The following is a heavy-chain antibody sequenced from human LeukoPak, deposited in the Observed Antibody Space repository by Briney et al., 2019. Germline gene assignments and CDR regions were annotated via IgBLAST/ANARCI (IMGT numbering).Heavy chain of an antibody. V-gene: IGHV5-51*01. D-gene: IGHD1-26*01. CDR1: GYSFTNYW. CDR3: ARLREGDAFDI. CDR2: IYPGDSDT. J-gene: IGHJ3*02. Sequence: GESLKISCKGSGYSFTNYWIGWVRQMAGKSLEWMGIIYPGDSDTRYSPPFQGQVTISADKSISTAYLQWSSLKASDTAMYYCARLREGDAFDIWGQGTMVTVSS.